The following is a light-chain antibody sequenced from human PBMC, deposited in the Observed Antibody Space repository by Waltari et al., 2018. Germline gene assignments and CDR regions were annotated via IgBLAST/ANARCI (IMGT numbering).Light chain of an antibody. V-gene: IGKV2-28*01. CDR2: LCS. CDR3: MQALQTPLT. CDR1: QSLLQSNGYNY. Sequence: DIVRTQSPLSLPVNPGEPASISCRSSQSLLQSNGYNYLDLYLQKPGQSPQLLIYLCSNRASGVPDRFSGSGSGTDFTLKISRVEAEDVGVYYCMQALQTPLTFGQGTKVEIK. J-gene: IGKJ1*01.